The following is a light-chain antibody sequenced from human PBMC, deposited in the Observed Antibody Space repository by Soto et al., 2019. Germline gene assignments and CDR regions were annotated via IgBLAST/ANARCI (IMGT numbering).Light chain of an antibody. CDR2: EVN. J-gene: IGLJ3*02. Sequence: QSVLTQPPSASGSPGQSVTISCTGTSSDVGGSNSVSWYQQHPGKAPKLMIYEVNKRPSGVPDRFSGSKSGNTASLTVSGLQGEDEADYYCSSYAGRNNWVFGGGTQLTVL. V-gene: IGLV2-8*01. CDR3: SSYAGRNNWV. CDR1: SSDVGGSNS.